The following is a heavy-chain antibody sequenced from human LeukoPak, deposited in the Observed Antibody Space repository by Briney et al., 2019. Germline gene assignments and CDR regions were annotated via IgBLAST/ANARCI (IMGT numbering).Heavy chain of an antibody. Sequence: GASVKVSCKASGYTFTGYYMHWVRQAPGQGLEWIGRINPNSGGTNYAQKFQGRVTMTRDTSISTAYMELSRLRSDDTAVYYCARVPDYYDSSGQPYYYYGMDVWGQGTTVTVSS. V-gene: IGHV1-2*06. D-gene: IGHD3-22*01. CDR1: GYTFTGYY. J-gene: IGHJ6*02. CDR2: INPNSGGT. CDR3: ARVPDYYDSSGQPYYYYGMDV.